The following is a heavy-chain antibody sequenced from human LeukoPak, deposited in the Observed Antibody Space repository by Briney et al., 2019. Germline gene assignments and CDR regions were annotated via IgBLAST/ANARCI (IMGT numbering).Heavy chain of an antibody. CDR2: ISAYNGNT. CDR1: GYTFTSYG. Sequence: ASVKVSCKASGYTFTSYGISWVRQAPGQGREWMGWISAYNGNTNYAQKLQGRVTMTTDTSARTAYMELRSLRSDDTGEYYCARVVAGPSDAFDIWGQGTMVTVSS. V-gene: IGHV1-18*01. D-gene: IGHD6-19*01. J-gene: IGHJ3*02. CDR3: ARVVAGPSDAFDI.